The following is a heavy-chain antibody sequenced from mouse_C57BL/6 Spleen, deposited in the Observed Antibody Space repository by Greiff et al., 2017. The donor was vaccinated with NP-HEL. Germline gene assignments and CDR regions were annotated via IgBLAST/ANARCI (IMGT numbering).Heavy chain of an antibody. CDR3: ANDGYYSYYFDY. Sequence: QVQLQQSGPELVKPGASVKISCKASGYAFSSSWMNWVKQRPGKGLEWIGRIYPGDGDTNYNGKFKGKGTLTADKSSSTAYMQLSSLTSEDSAVYFCANDGYYSYYFDYWGQGTTLTVSS. CDR1: GYAFSSSW. J-gene: IGHJ2*01. CDR2: IYPGDGDT. V-gene: IGHV1-82*01. D-gene: IGHD2-3*01.